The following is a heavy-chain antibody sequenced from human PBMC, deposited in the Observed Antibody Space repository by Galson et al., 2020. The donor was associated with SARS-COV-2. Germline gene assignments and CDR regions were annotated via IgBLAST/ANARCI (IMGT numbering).Heavy chain of an antibody. V-gene: IGHV1-24*01. Sequence: ASVKVSCKVSGYTLTELSMHWVRQAPGKGLEWMGGFDPEDGETIYAQKFQGRVTMTEDTSTDTAYMELSSLRSEDTAVYYCATEAIGLRFLEWPDTNYCDYGMDVWGQGTTVTVSS. CDR1: GYTLTELS. D-gene: IGHD3-3*01. J-gene: IGHJ6*02. CDR3: ATEAIGLRFLEWPDTNYCDYGMDV. CDR2: FDPEDGET.